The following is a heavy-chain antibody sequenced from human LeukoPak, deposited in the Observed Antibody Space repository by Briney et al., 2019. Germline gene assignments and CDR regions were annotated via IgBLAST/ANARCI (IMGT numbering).Heavy chain of an antibody. Sequence: GASVKVSFKASGGTFTSYAISWVRQAPGQGLEWMGGIIPIFGTANYAQKFQGRVTITADESTSTAYMELSSLRSEDTAVYYCAREGGIAVAGTGYNWFDPWGQGTLVTVSS. CDR1: GGTFTSYA. D-gene: IGHD6-19*01. J-gene: IGHJ5*02. CDR2: IIPIFGTA. V-gene: IGHV1-69*13. CDR3: AREGGIAVAGTGYNWFDP.